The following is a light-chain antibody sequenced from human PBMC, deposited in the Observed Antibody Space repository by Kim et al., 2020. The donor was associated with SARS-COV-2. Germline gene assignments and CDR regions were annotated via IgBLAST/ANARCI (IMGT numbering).Light chain of an antibody. V-gene: IGKV3-15*01. Sequence: EIMMTQSPATLSVSPGERVALSCRASQSVRSNLAWYQQKAGQVPRLLIYGASTRATDIPARFSGSGSGTEFALTISSLQSEDFAVYYCQQYNDWPLTFGGGTKVDIK. CDR2: GAS. CDR1: QSVRSN. CDR3: QQYNDWPLT. J-gene: IGKJ4*01.